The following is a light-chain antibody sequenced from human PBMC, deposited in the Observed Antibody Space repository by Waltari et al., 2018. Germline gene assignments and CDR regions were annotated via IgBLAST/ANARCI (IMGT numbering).Light chain of an antibody. V-gene: IGKV1-33*01. CDR2: DAS. J-gene: IGKJ2*01. CDR1: QDIGNY. CDR3: QQYNDLPPDT. Sequence: DIQMTQSPSSLSASVGDTVTITCQASQDIGNYLNWHQQKPSQAPQLLIYDASNLETGVPSRFSGSGSGTDFTFTITGLQPEDVATYYCQQYNDLPPDTFGQGTRLEIK.